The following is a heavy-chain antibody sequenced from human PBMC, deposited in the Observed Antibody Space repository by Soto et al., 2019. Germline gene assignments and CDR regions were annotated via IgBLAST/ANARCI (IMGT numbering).Heavy chain of an antibody. CDR2: FYPTGKT. CDR3: ARCGLDYGMDV. Sequence: PSETLSLTCTVSGGSISGYYWCWTRQPAGKGLEWIGRFYPTGKTNYNPSLKSRLTMSADTSRNQFSLNLTSVTAADTAVYYCARCGLDYGMDVWGQGTTVTVSS. V-gene: IGHV4-4*07. D-gene: IGHD3-16*01. CDR1: GGSISGYY. J-gene: IGHJ6*02.